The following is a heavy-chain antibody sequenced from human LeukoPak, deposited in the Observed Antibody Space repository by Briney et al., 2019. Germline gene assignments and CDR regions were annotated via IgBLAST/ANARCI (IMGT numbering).Heavy chain of an antibody. CDR1: GFTFSDYF. Sequence: GGSLRLSCAASGFTFSDYFMSWIRQAPGKGLEWVSYISSSGSTIYYADSVKGRFTISRDNAKNSLYLQMNSLRAEDTAVYYCARAGLDYYYYMDVWGKGTTVTVSS. CDR3: ARAGLDYYYYMDV. V-gene: IGHV3-11*01. CDR2: ISSSGSTI. J-gene: IGHJ6*03. D-gene: IGHD3-9*01.